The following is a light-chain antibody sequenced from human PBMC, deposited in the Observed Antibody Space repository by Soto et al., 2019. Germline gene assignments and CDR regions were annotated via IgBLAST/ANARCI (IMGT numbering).Light chain of an antibody. CDR3: QQYGSSPYT. CDR2: GAS. J-gene: IGKJ2*01. V-gene: IGKV3-20*01. Sequence: EIVLTQSPGTLSLSPGERATLSCSASQSVSSSYLAWYQQKPGQAPRLLIYGASSRATGIPDRFNGSGSGTDFTLTISRLESEDFAVYYCQQYGSSPYTFGQGTKLEIK. CDR1: QSVSSSY.